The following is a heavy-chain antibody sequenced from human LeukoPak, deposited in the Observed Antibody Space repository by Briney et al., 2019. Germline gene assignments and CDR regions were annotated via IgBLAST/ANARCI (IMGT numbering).Heavy chain of an antibody. D-gene: IGHD6-19*01. V-gene: IGHV3-33*06. CDR1: GFTFSSYG. CDR3: AKSHAVDGTGWLDP. CDR2: IWYDGSNK. J-gene: IGHJ5*02. Sequence: PGRSLRLSCAASGFTFSSYGMHWVRQAPGKGLEWVAVIWYDGSNKDYADSVKGRFTISRDNSKNTLYLQMNSLRAEDTAVYYGAKSHAVDGTGWLDPWGEGALVTVSS.